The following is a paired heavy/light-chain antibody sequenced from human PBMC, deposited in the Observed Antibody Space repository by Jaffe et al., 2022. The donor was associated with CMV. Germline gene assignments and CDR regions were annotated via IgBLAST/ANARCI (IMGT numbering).Heavy chain of an antibody. V-gene: IGHV3-23*01. J-gene: IGHJ2*01. Sequence: EVQLLESGGALVQPGGSLRLSCAASAFTFSSYAMSWVRQAPGKGLEWVSGISASGGSTYYADSVKGRFTISRDNSKNTLYLQMNSLRAEDTALYYCAKDGRGRSYWYFDLWGRGTLVTVSS. CDR3: AKDGRGRSYWYFDL. CDR2: ISASGGST. CDR1: AFTFSSYA. D-gene: IGHD1-26*01.
Light chain of an antibody. Sequence: DIGMTQSPDSLAVSLGERATINCKSSQSVLYSSNNQNYLAWYQQKPGQPLKLLIYWASTRESGVPDRFSGSGSGTDFTLTISSLQAEDVAVYYCQQYYSTPLTFGPGTKVDIK. J-gene: IGKJ3*01. CDR1: QSVLYSSNNQNY. CDR2: WAS. V-gene: IGKV4-1*01. CDR3: QQYYSTPLT.